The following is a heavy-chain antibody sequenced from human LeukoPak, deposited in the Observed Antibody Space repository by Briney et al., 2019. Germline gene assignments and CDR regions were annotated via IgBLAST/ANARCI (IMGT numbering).Heavy chain of an antibody. J-gene: IGHJ4*02. Sequence: GGSLRLSCAASGFTFYSYGMNWVRQAPGKGLEWVSGINRSGDSTSYADSVKGRFTISRDDSKNTLYLQMSSLRAEDTAVYYCATDRGWRTSGYYLYYFEYWGQGTLVTSSS. V-gene: IGHV3-23*01. CDR2: INRSGDST. CDR1: GFTFYSYG. CDR3: ATDRGWRTSGYYLYYFEY. D-gene: IGHD3-3*01.